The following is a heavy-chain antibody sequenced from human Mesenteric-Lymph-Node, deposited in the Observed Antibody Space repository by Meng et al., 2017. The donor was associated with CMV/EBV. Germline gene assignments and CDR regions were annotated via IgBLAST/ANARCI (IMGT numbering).Heavy chain of an antibody. J-gene: IGHJ4*02. V-gene: IGHV1-2*02. Sequence: ASVKVSCKASGYTFTTCDIKCVRQAPGLGLEWMGWINPKGGATNYAQNFQGRVTLTRDTSISTAYMELSRLTSDDTAVYYCASEGFYGSGRQAPIEFWGQGTLVTVSS. D-gene: IGHD3-10*01. CDR1: GYTFTTCD. CDR2: INPKGGAT. CDR3: ASEGFYGSGRQAPIEF.